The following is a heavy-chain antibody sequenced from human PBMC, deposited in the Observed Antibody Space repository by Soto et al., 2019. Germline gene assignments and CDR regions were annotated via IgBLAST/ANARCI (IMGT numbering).Heavy chain of an antibody. D-gene: IGHD6-19*01. CDR2: IKQDGSEK. Sequence: GGALRLSCAASGFTFSSYWMSWVRQAPGKGLEWVANIKQDGSEKYYVDSVKGRFTISRDNAKNSLYLQMNSLRAEDTAVYYCARVQGIAVAARLKLYAFDIWGQGTMVTVSS. J-gene: IGHJ3*02. CDR1: GFTFSSYW. CDR3: ARVQGIAVAARLKLYAFDI. V-gene: IGHV3-7*01.